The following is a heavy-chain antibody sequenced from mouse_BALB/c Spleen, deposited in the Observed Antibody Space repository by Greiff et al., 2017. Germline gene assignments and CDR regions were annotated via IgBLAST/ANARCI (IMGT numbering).Heavy chain of an antibody. J-gene: IGHJ4*01. Sequence: EVKVVESGGGLVQPGGSRKLSCAASGFTFSSFGMHWVRQAPEKGLEWVAYISSGSSTIYYADTVKGRFTISRDNPKNTLFLQMTSLRSEDTAMYYCARKALTGYYAMDYWGQGTSVTVSS. D-gene: IGHD4-1*01. CDR3: ARKALTGYYAMDY. CDR2: ISSGSSTI. CDR1: GFTFSSFG. V-gene: IGHV5-17*02.